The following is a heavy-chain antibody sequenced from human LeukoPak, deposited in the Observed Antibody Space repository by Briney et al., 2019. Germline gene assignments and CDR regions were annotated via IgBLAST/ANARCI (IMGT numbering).Heavy chain of an antibody. D-gene: IGHD1-26*01. J-gene: IGHJ4*02. CDR3: VRVVRSHFDF. CDR2: INYDSGRI. CDR1: GFRFDLYG. Sequence: PGGSLRPSCAASGFRFDLYGMAWVRHAPGKGLEWVSSINYDSGRITYADSVRGRFTLSRDNAKNSVVLQMSSLGAEDTALYYCVRVVRSHFDFWGQGTLVTVSS. V-gene: IGHV3-20*04.